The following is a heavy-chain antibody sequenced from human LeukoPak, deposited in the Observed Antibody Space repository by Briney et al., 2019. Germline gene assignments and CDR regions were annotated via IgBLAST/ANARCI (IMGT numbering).Heavy chain of an antibody. V-gene: IGHV3-49*04. CDR1: GFTSGDYA. J-gene: IGHJ4*02. CDR2: IRGKVYGGTT. Sequence: GGSLRLSCTASGFTSGDYAMSWVRQAPGEGRGRVGFIRGKVYGGTTEYAASVKGRFTISRDDSKSIAYLQMNSLKPEDTAVYYCTRVRPPPDFWSGYNIDYWGQGTLVTVSS. CDR3: TRVRPPPDFWSGYNIDY. D-gene: IGHD3-3*01.